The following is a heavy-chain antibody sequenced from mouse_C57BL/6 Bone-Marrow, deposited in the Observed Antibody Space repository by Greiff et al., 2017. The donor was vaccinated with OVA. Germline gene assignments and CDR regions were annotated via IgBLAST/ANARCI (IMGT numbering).Heavy chain of an antibody. D-gene: IGHD1-1*01. Sequence: VKLQESGPGLVAPSQSLSITCTVSGFSLTSYAISWVRQPPGKGLEWLGVIWTGGGTNYNSALKSRLSISKDNSKSQVFLKMNSLQTDDTARYYCARNWGYGSLHFDYWGQGTTLTVSS. CDR3: ARNWGYGSLHFDY. J-gene: IGHJ2*01. V-gene: IGHV2-9-1*01. CDR1: GFSLTSYA. CDR2: IWTGGGT.